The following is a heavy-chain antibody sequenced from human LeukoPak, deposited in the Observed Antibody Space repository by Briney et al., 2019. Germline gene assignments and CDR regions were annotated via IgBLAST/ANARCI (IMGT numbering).Heavy chain of an antibody. V-gene: IGHV3-30-3*01. D-gene: IGHD3-10*01. CDR2: ISYDGSNK. Sequence: PGGSLRLSCAASGFTFSSYAMHWVRQAPGKGLEWVAVISYDGSNKYYADSVKGRFTISRDNSKNSLYLQMNSLRAEDTAVYYCARRPYGSGTNWYFDLWGRGTLVTVSS. CDR3: ARRPYGSGTNWYFDL. J-gene: IGHJ2*01. CDR1: GFTFSSYA.